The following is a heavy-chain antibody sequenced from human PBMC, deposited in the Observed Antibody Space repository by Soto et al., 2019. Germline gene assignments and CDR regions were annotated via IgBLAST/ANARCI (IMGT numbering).Heavy chain of an antibody. Sequence: QVQLQESGPGLVKPSETLSLTCTVSGGSIRSSYWSWIRQPAGKGLEWIGRIYTSGSTNYNPSLKSRVTMSVDTSKNQFSLKLSSVTAADTAVYYCARGVFWAVAGLHYFDYWGQGTLVTVSS. D-gene: IGHD6-19*01. J-gene: IGHJ4*02. V-gene: IGHV4-4*07. CDR3: ARGVFWAVAGLHYFDY. CDR2: IYTSGST. CDR1: GGSIRSSY.